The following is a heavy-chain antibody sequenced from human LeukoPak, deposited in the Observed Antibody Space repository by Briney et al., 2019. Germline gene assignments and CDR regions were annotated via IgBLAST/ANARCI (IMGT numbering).Heavy chain of an antibody. CDR2: IWYDGSNE. Sequence: PGGSLRLSCAASGFTFSSYGMHWVRQAPGKGLEWVTFIWYDGSNEYYADSVKGRFSISKDNSKNTVFLQMNSLRAEDTAVYYCAKGKGGLGTFQSDFDYWGQGSLVTVSS. V-gene: IGHV3-30*02. D-gene: IGHD1-7*01. J-gene: IGHJ4*02. CDR3: AKGKGGLGTFQSDFDY. CDR1: GFTFSSYG.